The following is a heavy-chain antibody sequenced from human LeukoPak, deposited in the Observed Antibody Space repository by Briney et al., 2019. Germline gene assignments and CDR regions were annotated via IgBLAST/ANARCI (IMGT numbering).Heavy chain of an antibody. Sequence: PGGSLRLSCATSGFTFSNYGFHWVRQAPGKGLEWVTLISFDGSDKYYTDSVEGRFTVSRDKSTNTLYLQMNSLRAEDTGVYYCARDGLSSDGDHVAYWGQGTLVTVSS. CDR1: GFTFSNYG. V-gene: IGHV3-30*12. CDR2: ISFDGSDK. J-gene: IGHJ4*01. D-gene: IGHD4-17*01. CDR3: ARDGLSSDGDHVAY.